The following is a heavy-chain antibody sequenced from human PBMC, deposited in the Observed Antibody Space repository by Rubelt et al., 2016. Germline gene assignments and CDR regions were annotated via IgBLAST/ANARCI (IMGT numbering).Heavy chain of an antibody. CDR2: INAGNGNT. J-gene: IGHJ5*02. V-gene: IGHV1-3*01. CDR1: GYTFTSYA. CDR3: ARGLGLGYSSSWFNWFDP. D-gene: IGHD6-13*01. Sequence: QVQLVQSGAEVKKPGASVKVSCKASGYTFTSYAMHWVRQDPGQRLEWMGWINAGNGNTKYSQKFQGRVTITRDTSASTAYMELSSRGSEDTAVYYCARGLGLGYSSSWFNWFDPWGQEPWSPSPQ.